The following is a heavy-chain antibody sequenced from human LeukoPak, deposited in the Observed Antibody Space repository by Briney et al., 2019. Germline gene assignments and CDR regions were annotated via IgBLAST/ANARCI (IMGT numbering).Heavy chain of an antibody. J-gene: IGHJ4*02. D-gene: IGHD3-10*01. Sequence: GGSLRLSCAASGFTFSSYAMSWVRQAPGKGLEWVSSIGGSGTTTYYSDSVKGRFTISRDNAKNTLSLQMNSLRAEDTAVYYCAKFGETVTKSSDYWGQGTLVTVSS. CDR1: GFTFSSYA. CDR3: AKFGETVTKSSDY. V-gene: IGHV3-23*01. CDR2: IGGSGTTT.